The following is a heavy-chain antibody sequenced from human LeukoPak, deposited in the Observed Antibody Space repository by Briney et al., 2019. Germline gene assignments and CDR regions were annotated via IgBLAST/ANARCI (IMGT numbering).Heavy chain of an antibody. J-gene: IGHJ4*02. V-gene: IGHV3-7*01. CDR2: IKQDGSEK. CDR1: GFIFNNYY. D-gene: IGHD7-27*01. CDR3: ARETGSRSDY. Sequence: GGSLRLSCAASGFIFNNYYMSWVRQAPGKGLEWVAIIKQDGSEKYYVDSVKGRFAISRDNAKNSLYLQMNTLRAEDTAVYYCARETGSRSDYWGQGTLVTVSS.